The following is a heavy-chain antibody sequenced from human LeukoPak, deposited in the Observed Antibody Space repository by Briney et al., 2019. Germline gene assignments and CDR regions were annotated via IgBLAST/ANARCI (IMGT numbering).Heavy chain of an antibody. Sequence: SETLSLTCAVYGGSFSGYYWSWIRQPPGKGLEWIGEINHSGSTNYNPSLKSRVTISVDTSKNQFSLKLSSVTAADTAVYYCARDNSGYFWWVKNYFDYWGQGTLVTVSS. CDR2: INHSGST. CDR1: GGSFSGYY. CDR3: ARDNSGYFWWVKNYFDY. J-gene: IGHJ4*02. V-gene: IGHV4-34*01. D-gene: IGHD5-12*01.